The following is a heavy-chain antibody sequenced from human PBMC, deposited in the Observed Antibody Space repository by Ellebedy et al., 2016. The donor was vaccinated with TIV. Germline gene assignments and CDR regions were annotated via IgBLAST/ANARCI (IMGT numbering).Heavy chain of an antibody. D-gene: IGHD3-16*01. V-gene: IGHV3-23*01. Sequence: GESLKISXAASGFNFPIYTMTWVRQAPGKGLDWVAAINDGGGITYADSVKGRFTISRDNSKDILSLQLDDLRAEDTAIYYCAQGGYKFGGGHWGQGTLVTVSS. CDR3: AQGGYKFGGGH. CDR2: INDGGGIT. CDR1: GFNFPIYT. J-gene: IGHJ4*02.